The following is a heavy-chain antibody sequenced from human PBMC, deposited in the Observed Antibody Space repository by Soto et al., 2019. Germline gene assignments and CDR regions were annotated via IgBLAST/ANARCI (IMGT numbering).Heavy chain of an antibody. J-gene: IGHJ6*02. CDR1: GYTFTTYY. V-gene: IGHV1-46*01. D-gene: IGHD2-15*01. CDR2: INPSGGNT. CDR3: ARATSGVVAATTYYYGMDV. Sequence: ASVKVSCKASGYTFTTYYMHWVRQAPGQGLEWMGIINPSGGNTNYAQKFQGRVTMTRDTSTSTAYMELSSLRSEDTAVYYCARATSGVVAATTYYYGMDVWGQGTTVTVSS.